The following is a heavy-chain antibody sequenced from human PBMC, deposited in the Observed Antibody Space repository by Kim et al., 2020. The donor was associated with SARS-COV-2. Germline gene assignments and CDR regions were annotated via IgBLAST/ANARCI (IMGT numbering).Heavy chain of an antibody. CDR3: TRAVSDSSGYLSFLQSNTKHYYYYYMDV. J-gene: IGHJ6*03. V-gene: IGHV3-49*04. CDR1: GFTFGDYA. D-gene: IGHD3-22*01. Sequence: GGSLRLSCTASGFTFGDYAMSWVRQAPGKGLEWVGFIRSKAYGGTTEYAASVKGRFTISRDDSKSIAYLQMNSLKTEDTAVYYCTRAVSDSSGYLSFLQSNTKHYYYYYMDVWGKGTTVTVSS. CDR2: IRSKAYGGTT.